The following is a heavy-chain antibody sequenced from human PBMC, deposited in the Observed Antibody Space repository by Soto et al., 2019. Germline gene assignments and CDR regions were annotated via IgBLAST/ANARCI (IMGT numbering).Heavy chain of an antibody. CDR1: GGSISTRSSY. Sequence: SETLSLTCTVSGGSISTRSSYWGWIRQPPGKGLEWIGNIYYIGNTNYNPSLKSRVTISIDTSKTHFSLNLSSVTAADTAVYYCARGERLTYDYIWGSYRINWFDPWGQGTLVTVSS. CDR3: ARGERLTYDYIWGSYRINWFDP. CDR2: IYYIGNT. J-gene: IGHJ5*02. V-gene: IGHV4-39*02. D-gene: IGHD3-16*02.